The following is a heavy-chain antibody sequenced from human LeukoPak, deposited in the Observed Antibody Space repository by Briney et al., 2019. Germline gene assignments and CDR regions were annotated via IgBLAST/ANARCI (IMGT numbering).Heavy chain of an antibody. CDR1: GGSFSGYY. CDR2: INHSGST. V-gene: IGHV4-34*01. CDR3: ARHLSSRYYFDY. J-gene: IGHJ4*02. Sequence: SETLSLTCAVYGGSFSGYYWGWIRQPPGKGLEWIGEINHSGSTNYNPSLKSRVTISVDTSKNQFSLKLSSVTAADTAVYYCARHLSSRYYFDYWGQGTLVTVSS. D-gene: IGHD3-22*01.